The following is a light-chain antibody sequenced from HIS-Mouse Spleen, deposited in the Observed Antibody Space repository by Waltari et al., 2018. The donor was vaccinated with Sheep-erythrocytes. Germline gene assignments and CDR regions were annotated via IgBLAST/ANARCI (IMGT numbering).Light chain of an antibody. CDR3: QQANSFPPT. Sequence: EIVLTQSPATLSLSPGERVTLSCRASQSVSSYLAWYQQKPGQAPRLLIYDASNRATGIPARFSGSGSGTDFTLTISSLEPEDFATYYCQQANSFPPTFGQGTKVEIK. V-gene: IGKV3-11*01. CDR1: QSVSSY. CDR2: DAS. J-gene: IGKJ1*01.